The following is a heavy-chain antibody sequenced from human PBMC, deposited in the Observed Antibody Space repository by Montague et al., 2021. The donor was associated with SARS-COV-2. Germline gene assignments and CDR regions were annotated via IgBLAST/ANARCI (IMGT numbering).Heavy chain of an antibody. D-gene: IGHD2-15*01. CDR1: GYTFTSYD. CDR3: ARGPTRAFIVVVVVAIRKNGGWFDP. Sequence: LVKVSCKASGYTFTSYDINWVRRATGQGLEWMGWMNPNSGNTGYAQKFQGRVTMTRNTSISTAYMELSSLRSEDTAVYYCARGPTRAFIVVVVVAIRKNGGWFDPWGQGTLVTVSS. J-gene: IGHJ5*02. CDR2: MNPNSGNT. V-gene: IGHV1-8*01.